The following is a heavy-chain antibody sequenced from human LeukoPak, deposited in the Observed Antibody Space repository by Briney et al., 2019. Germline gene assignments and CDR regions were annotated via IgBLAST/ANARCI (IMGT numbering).Heavy chain of an antibody. D-gene: IGHD2-15*01. Sequence: SETLSLTCTVSGGSISSSSCYWGWIRQPPGKGLEWIGNIYYSGSTYYNPSLKSRVIISVDTSKNQFSLKLSSVTAADTAVYYCASQPQQVVAGLEGYWGQGTLVTVSS. V-gene: IGHV4-39*01. CDR2: IYYSGST. CDR1: GGSISSSSCY. CDR3: ASQPQQVVAGLEGY. J-gene: IGHJ4*02.